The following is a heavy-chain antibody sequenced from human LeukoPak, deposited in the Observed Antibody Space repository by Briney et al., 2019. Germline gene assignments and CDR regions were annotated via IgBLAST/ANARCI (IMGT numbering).Heavy chain of an antibody. CDR3: ARGSSEVLLWFGESPN. V-gene: IGHV3-48*01. J-gene: IGHJ3*01. Sequence: PGGSLRLSCAASGFAFSTYSVSWVRQAPGKGLGWVSHISSGSDTIYYADSVKGRFTISRDNSKNSLYLQMNRLRADDTAVYYCARGSSEVLLWFGESPNWGQGTMVTVSS. CDR2: ISSGSDTI. D-gene: IGHD3-10*01. CDR1: GFAFSTYS.